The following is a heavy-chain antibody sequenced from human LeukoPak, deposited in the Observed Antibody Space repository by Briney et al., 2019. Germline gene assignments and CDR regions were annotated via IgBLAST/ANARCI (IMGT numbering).Heavy chain of an antibody. D-gene: IGHD6-19*01. CDR1: GLTFRNYG. J-gene: IGHJ4*02. Sequence: GGSLRLSCVGFGLTFRNYGMNWVRQAPGTGLEWVAGMREDGGQEYYVDSVRGRFTISRDNAKNSLYLQMSSLRAEDMAVYYCARDGRGAVAGFDYWGQGTLVTVSS. CDR2: MREDGGQE. V-gene: IGHV3-7*01. CDR3: ARDGRGAVAGFDY.